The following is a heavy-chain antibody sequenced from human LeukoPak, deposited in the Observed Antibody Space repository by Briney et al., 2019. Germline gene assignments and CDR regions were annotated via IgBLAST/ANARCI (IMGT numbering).Heavy chain of an antibody. Sequence: SETLSLTCTVSGGSISSGSYYWSWIRQPAGKGLEWIGRIYTSGSTNYNPSLKSRVTISVDTSKNQFSLKLSSVTAADTAVYYCARAGAVAGYYGMDVWGQGTTVTVSS. CDR2: IYTSGST. J-gene: IGHJ6*02. CDR3: ARAGAVAGYYGMDV. CDR1: GGSISSGSYY. V-gene: IGHV4-61*02. D-gene: IGHD6-19*01.